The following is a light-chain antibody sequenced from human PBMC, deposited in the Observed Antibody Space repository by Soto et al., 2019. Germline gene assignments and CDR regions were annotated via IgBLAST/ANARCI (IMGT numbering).Light chain of an antibody. J-gene: IGKJ2*01. CDR1: QSLLQSNGYNY. CDR3: MQGLQTPYT. V-gene: IGKV2-28*01. Sequence: DFVMTQSPLSLPVTPGGPASISCRSSQSLLQSNGYNYLDWYLQRPGQAPQLLIYLGSTRASGVPDRFSGSGSGPDFTLTISRVEADDVGVYYCMQGLQTPYTFGQGTKLEFK. CDR2: LGS.